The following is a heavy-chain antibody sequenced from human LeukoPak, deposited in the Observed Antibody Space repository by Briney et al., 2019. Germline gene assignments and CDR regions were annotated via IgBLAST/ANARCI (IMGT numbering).Heavy chain of an antibody. V-gene: IGHV4-4*07. CDR1: GGSISSYY. CDR2: IYTSGST. Sequence: SETLSLTCTVSGGSISSYYWSWIRQPAGKGLEWIGRIYTSGSTNYNPSLKSRVTMSVDTPKNQFSLKLSSVTAADTAVYYWARDRAYYYDRRGYCAIFEYWGEGGLVTVSS. D-gene: IGHD3-22*01. J-gene: IGHJ4*02. CDR3: ARDRAYYYDRRGYCAIFEY.